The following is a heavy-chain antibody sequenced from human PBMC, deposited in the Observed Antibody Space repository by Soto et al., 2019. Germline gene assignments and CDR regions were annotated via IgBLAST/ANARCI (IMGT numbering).Heavy chain of an antibody. D-gene: IGHD6-13*01. CDR3: AKDRDGAAAGPTKFDRMDV. Sequence: EVQLLESGGGLVQPGGSLRLSCAASGFTFSSYAMSWVRQAPGKGLEWVSVISGSGDSTYYADSVRGRFTISRDNSKNRLYLEMNRLRAEDTAVYYCAKDRDGAAAGPTKFDRMDVWGQGTTVTVSS. J-gene: IGHJ6*02. CDR2: ISGSGDST. CDR1: GFTFSSYA. V-gene: IGHV3-23*01.